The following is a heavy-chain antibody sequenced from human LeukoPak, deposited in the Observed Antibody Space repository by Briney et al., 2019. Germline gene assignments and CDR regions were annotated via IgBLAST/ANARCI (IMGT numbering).Heavy chain of an antibody. J-gene: IGHJ4*02. CDR2: ISGSGGST. Sequence: GGSLRLSCAASGFTVSSNYMSWVRQAPGKGLEWVSAISGSGGSTYYADSVKGRFTISRDNSKNTLYLQMNSLRAEDTAVYYCAKSPPGGTMIADYWGQGTLVTVSS. D-gene: IGHD3-22*01. CDR1: GFTVSSNY. CDR3: AKSPPGGTMIADY. V-gene: IGHV3-23*01.